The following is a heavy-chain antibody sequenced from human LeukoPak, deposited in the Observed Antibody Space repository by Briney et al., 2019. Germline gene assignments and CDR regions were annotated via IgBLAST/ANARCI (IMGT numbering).Heavy chain of an antibody. D-gene: IGHD2-2*01. V-gene: IGHV1-2*02. Sequence: AAVRVSCKASGYTFTGYYMHWVRQAPGEGREWMAWINPNSGGTYYAQNFHDRITMTRDTSISTAYMELSRLRSDDTAIYYCARANALYCSSTSCLFDHWGQGTLVTVSS. CDR1: GYTFTGYY. CDR3: ARANALYCSSTSCLFDH. J-gene: IGHJ4*02. CDR2: INPNSGGT.